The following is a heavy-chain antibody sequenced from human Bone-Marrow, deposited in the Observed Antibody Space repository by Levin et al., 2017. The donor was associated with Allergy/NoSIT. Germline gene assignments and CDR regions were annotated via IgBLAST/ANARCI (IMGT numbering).Heavy chain of an antibody. D-gene: IGHD6-13*01. CDR3: AKDSKGIAAAGTLYY. J-gene: IGHJ4*02. CDR2: ISYDGSNK. CDR1: GFTFSSYG. Sequence: GGSLRLSCAASGFTFSSYGMHWVRQAPGKGLEWVAVISYDGSNKYYADSVKGRFTISRDNSKNTLYLQMNSLRAEDTAVYYCAKDSKGIAAAGTLYYWGQGTLVTVSS. V-gene: IGHV3-30*18.